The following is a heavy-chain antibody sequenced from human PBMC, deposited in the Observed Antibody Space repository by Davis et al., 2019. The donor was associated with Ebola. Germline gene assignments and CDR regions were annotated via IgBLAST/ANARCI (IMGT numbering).Heavy chain of an antibody. D-gene: IGHD6-13*01. V-gene: IGHV3-74*01. Sequence: HTGGSLRLSCAASGFTFSSYWMHWVRHAPGKGLVWVSRINSDGSSTSYADSVKGRFTISRDNSKNTLYLQMNSLRAEDTAVYYCARGAYSSSWYHFDYWGQGTLVTVSS. CDR1: GFTFSSYW. CDR2: INSDGSST. J-gene: IGHJ4*02. CDR3: ARGAYSSSWYHFDY.